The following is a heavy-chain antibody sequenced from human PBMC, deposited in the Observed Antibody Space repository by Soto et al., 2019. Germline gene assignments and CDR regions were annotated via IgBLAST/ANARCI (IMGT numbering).Heavy chain of an antibody. CDR1: GFTFSSYA. CDR2: ISGSGGST. Sequence: GGSLRLSCAASGFTFSSYAMSWVRQAPGKGLEWVSAISGSGGSTYYADSVKGRFTISRDNSKNTLYLQMNSLRAEDTAVYYCAKDQNSSWYEDWVYWGQGTLVTVSS. J-gene: IGHJ4*02. D-gene: IGHD6-13*01. V-gene: IGHV3-23*01. CDR3: AKDQNSSWYEDWVY.